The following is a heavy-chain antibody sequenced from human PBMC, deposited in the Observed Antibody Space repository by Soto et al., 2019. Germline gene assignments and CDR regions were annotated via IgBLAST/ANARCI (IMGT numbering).Heavy chain of an antibody. J-gene: IGHJ5*02. CDR2: IHDRGST. Sequence: QVKLQESGPGLEKPSGTLSLTCAVSGGSIGNNRWWTWVRQAPGKGLEWIGEIHDRGSTNYNLSLKSRATVSIDRAKNQFSLEMRAVTAADTAVYYCAGQWAAGYGAFDPWGQGTLVTVSS. CDR3: AGQWAAGYGAFDP. CDR1: GGSIGNNRW. D-gene: IGHD3-9*01. V-gene: IGHV4-4*02.